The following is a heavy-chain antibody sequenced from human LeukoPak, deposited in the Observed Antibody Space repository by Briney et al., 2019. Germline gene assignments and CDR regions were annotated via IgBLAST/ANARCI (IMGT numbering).Heavy chain of an antibody. Sequence: NPSETLSLTCTVSGGSISSGSYYWSWIRQPAGKGLEWIGRIYTSGSTNYNPSLKSRVTISVDTSKNQFSLKLSSVTAADTAVYYCARRSTGYCSSTSCYTGGYYYYYMDVWGKGTTVTVSS. J-gene: IGHJ6*03. V-gene: IGHV4-61*02. CDR3: ARRSTGYCSSTSCYTGGYYYYYMDV. D-gene: IGHD2-2*02. CDR1: GGSISSGSYY. CDR2: IYTSGST.